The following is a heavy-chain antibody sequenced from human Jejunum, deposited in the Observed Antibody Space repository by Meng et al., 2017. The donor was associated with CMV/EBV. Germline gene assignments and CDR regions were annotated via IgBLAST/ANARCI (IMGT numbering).Heavy chain of an antibody. CDR3: ARRLREARERTWENWLDR. Sequence: QVQLQESGPGLVKPSGXLSLTCXVSGGSISNYSWNWIRQPAGKGLEWIGRVKSSGSASLYNPSLKSRVTVSVDMSKNQFFLKLSSVTAADTAIYYCARRLREARERTWENWLDRWGQGMLSIVSS. V-gene: IGHV4-4*07. D-gene: IGHD1-14*01. CDR2: VKSSGSAS. CDR1: GGSISNYS. J-gene: IGHJ5*02.